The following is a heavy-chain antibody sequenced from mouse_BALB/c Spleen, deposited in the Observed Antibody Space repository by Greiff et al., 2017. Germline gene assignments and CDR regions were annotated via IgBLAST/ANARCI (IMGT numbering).Heavy chain of an antibody. D-gene: IGHD1-1*01. CDR2: ISSGGSYT. V-gene: IGHV5-6*01. J-gene: IGHJ2*01. Sequence: EVKLMESGGDLVKPGGSLNLSCAASGFTFSSYGMSWVRQTPDKRLEWVATISSGGSYTYYPDSVKGRFTISRDNAKNTLYLQMSSLKSEDTAMYYCARVITTVVAEDYFDYWGQGTTLTVSS. CDR3: ARVITTVVAEDYFDY. CDR1: GFTFSSYG.